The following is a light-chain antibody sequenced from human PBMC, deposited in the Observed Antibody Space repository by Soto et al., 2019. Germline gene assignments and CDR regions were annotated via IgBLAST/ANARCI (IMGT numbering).Light chain of an antibody. Sequence: QSALTQPASVSGSPGQSITISCTGTSSDVGGYNYVSWYQQHPGKAPKLMIYDVSNRPSGVSNRFSGSKSGNTASLTISGLQAEDEADYYRSSYTSSSTSYAFGTGTKVTVL. CDR1: SSDVGGYNY. V-gene: IGLV2-14*01. CDR3: SSYTSSSTSYA. J-gene: IGLJ1*01. CDR2: DVS.